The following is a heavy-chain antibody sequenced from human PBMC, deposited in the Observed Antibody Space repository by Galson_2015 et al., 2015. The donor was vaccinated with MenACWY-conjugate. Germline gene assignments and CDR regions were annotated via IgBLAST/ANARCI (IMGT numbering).Heavy chain of an antibody. CDR2: ITNSGNSI. J-gene: IGHJ4*02. V-gene: IGHV3-48*02. CDR1: GFTFSIYS. CDR3: ASYRDSGYDSPFDY. Sequence: SLRLSCAASGFTFSIYSMSWVRQAPGKGLEWVSYITNSGNSIYYGDSVKGRFTISRDNAKNSLYLQMNSVRDEDTAVYYCASYRDSGYDSPFDYWGQGTLVTVSS. D-gene: IGHD5-12*01.